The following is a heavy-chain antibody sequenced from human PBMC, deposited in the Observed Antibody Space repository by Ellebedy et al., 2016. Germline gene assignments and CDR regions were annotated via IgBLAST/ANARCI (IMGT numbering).Heavy chain of an antibody. CDR3: GAGGGWLSDY. J-gene: IGHJ4*02. V-gene: IGHV3-7*01. CDR1: GFTFRNSW. Sequence: GESLKISCGGSGFTFRNSWMTWVRQAPGKGLAWVASIKQDGSQKDYVDSVKGRFTISRDNAKGSLYLQMTRLRVDDTAVYYCGAGGGWLSDYWGRGTLVTVSS. CDR2: IKQDGSQK. D-gene: IGHD6-19*01.